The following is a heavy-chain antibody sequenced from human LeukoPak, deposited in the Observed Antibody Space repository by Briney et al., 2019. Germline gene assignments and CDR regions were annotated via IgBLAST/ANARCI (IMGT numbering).Heavy chain of an antibody. Sequence: GESLKTSCKGSGYTSTIFCICWVRQISGKGLEWMGIIYPGDSDTRYSPSSQGQVTISVHKSISPAYLPWSTLKASDTAMYYCAKFAETTVTTGRGAFDIWGHGTMVTVSS. CDR2: IYPGDSDT. D-gene: IGHD4-17*01. J-gene: IGHJ3*02. V-gene: IGHV5-51*01. CDR3: AKFAETTVTTGRGAFDI. CDR1: GYTSTIFC.